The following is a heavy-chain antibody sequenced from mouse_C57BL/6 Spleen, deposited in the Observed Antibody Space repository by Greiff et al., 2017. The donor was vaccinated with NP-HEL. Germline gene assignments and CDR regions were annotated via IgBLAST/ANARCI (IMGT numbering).Heavy chain of an antibody. V-gene: IGHV14-3*01. D-gene: IGHD1-1*01. Sequence: EVQLQQSVAELVRPGASVKLSCTASGFNIKNPYMHWVKQRPEQGLEWIGRIDPANGNTKYAPKFQGKATITADTSSNTAYLQLSSLTSEDTAIYYCAPTVDWYFDVWGTGTTVTVSS. CDR2: IDPANGNT. CDR3: APTVDWYFDV. CDR1: GFNIKNPY. J-gene: IGHJ1*03.